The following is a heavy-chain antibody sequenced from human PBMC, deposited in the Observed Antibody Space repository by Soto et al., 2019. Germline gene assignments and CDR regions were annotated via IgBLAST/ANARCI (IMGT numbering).Heavy chain of an antibody. CDR1: GYTFTGYY. V-gene: IGHV1-2*04. Sequence: ASVKVSCKASGYTFTGYYMHWVRQAPGQGLEWMGWINPNSGGTNYAQKFQGWVTMTRDTSISTAYMELSRLRSDDTAVYYCARGAVGERAASDYWGQGTLVTVSS. CDR3: ARGAVGERAASDY. D-gene: IGHD1-26*01. J-gene: IGHJ4*02. CDR2: INPNSGGT.